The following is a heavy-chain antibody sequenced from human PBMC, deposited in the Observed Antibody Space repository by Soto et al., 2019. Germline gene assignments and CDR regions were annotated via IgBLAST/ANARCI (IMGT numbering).Heavy chain of an antibody. Sequence: EVQLLESGGGLVQPGGSLRLSCAASGFTFSSYAMSWVRQAPGKGLEWVSAISGSGGSTYYADSVKGRFTISRDNSKNTLYLQMNSLRAEDTAVYYCARGGYSSGWSEGYYYYGMDVWGQGTTVTVSS. J-gene: IGHJ6*02. D-gene: IGHD6-19*01. CDR2: ISGSGGST. CDR3: ARGGYSSGWSEGYYYYGMDV. CDR1: GFTFSSYA. V-gene: IGHV3-23*01.